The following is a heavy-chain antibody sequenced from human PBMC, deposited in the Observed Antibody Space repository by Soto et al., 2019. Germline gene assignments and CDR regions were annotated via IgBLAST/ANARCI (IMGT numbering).Heavy chain of an antibody. CDR1: GFTVTTNY. J-gene: IGHJ3*02. CDR3: ARDFSGKNYAFDI. CDR2: VYSGGST. V-gene: IGHV3-66*01. D-gene: IGHD3-10*01. Sequence: EVQLVQSGGGLVQPGGSLRLSCAASGFTVTTNYMSWVRQPPGKGLEWVSVVYSGGSTYYADSVKGRFTVSRDNSKNTLYLQMIRLRAEDTAVYYCARDFSGKNYAFDIWCQGTVVTVAS.